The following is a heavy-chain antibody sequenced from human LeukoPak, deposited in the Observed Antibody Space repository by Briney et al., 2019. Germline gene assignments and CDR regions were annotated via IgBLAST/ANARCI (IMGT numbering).Heavy chain of an antibody. Sequence: SETLSLTCTVSGYSISSGYYWGWIRQPPGKGLEWIGTIYHRGSTHSNPSLKSRVTISVDTSKNQFSLKLSSVTAADTAVYYCGRGPSMVRAGGWFDPWGQGTLVTVSS. CDR3: GRGPSMVRAGGWFDP. D-gene: IGHD3-10*01. J-gene: IGHJ5*02. CDR2: IYHRGST. CDR1: GYSISSGYY. V-gene: IGHV4-38-2*02.